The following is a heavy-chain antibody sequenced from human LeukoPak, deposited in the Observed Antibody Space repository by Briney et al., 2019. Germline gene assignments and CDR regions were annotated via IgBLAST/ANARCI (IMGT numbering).Heavy chain of an antibody. D-gene: IGHD6-13*01. J-gene: IGHJ4*02. CDR1: GFTFSSYW. CDR2: INSDGSST. CDR3: ARDYSSSWYNYFDY. Sequence: GGSLRLSCAASGFTFSSYWMHWVRQAPGKGLVWVSRINSDGSSTSYADSVKGRFTTSRDNAKNTLYLQMNSLRAEDTAVYYCARDYSSSWYNYFDYWGQGTLVTVSS. V-gene: IGHV3-74*01.